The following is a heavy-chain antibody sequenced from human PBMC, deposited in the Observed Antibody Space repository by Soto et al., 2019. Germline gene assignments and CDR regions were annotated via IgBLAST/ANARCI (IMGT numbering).Heavy chain of an antibody. CDR2: IYHSGST. CDR3: ARSVLVPAAINWFDP. V-gene: IGHV4-30-2*01. CDR1: GGSINSGGYS. D-gene: IGHD2-2*02. J-gene: IGHJ5*02. Sequence: QLQLQESGSGLVKPSQTLSLTCAVSGGSINSGGYSWSWIRQPPGKGLEWIGYIYHSGSTYYNPSLKSRGTISVARSKNQFSLKLSSVTAADTAVYYCARSVLVPAAINWFDPWGQGTLVTVSS.